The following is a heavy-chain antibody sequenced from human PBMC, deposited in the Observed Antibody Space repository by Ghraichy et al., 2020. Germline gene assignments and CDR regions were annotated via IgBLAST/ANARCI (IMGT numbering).Heavy chain of an antibody. CDR3: TRDFYDYGDNYGNFDL. D-gene: IGHD4-17*01. V-gene: IGHV4-59*01. Sequence: SETLSLTCTVSGGSISPYYWSWIRQPPGKGLEWIGYIYYSESTNYNPSLKSRVTISVDTSKNQFSLKLSSVTAADTAVYYCTRDFYDYGDNYGNFDLWGRGTLVTVSS. CDR2: IYYSEST. CDR1: GGSISPYY. J-gene: IGHJ2*01.